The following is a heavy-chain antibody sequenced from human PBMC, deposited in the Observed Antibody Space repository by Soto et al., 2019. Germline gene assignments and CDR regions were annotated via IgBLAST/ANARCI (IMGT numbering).Heavy chain of an antibody. CDR3: ARSEPSMVRGPNYYGMDV. D-gene: IGHD3-10*01. CDR2: IYYSGST. J-gene: IGHJ6*02. CDR1: GGSISSSSYY. Sequence: PSETLSLTCTVSGGSISSSSYYWGWIRQPPGKGLEWIGSIYYSGSTYYNPSLKSRVTISVDTSKNQFSLKLSSVTAADTAVYCCARSEPSMVRGPNYYGMDVWGQGTTVTVSS. V-gene: IGHV4-39*01.